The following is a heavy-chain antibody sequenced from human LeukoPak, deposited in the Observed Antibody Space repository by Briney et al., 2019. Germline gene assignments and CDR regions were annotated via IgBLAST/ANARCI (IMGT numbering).Heavy chain of an antibody. D-gene: IGHD1-26*01. J-gene: IGHJ3*02. CDR1: GGSISSSSYY. CDR2: IYYSGST. CDR3: ASDRGVGATTFFAFDI. Sequence: PSETLSLTCTVSGGSISSSSYYWGWIRQPPGKGLEWIGSIYYSGSTYYNPSLKSRVTISVDTSKNQFSLKLSSVTAADTAVYYCASDRGVGATTFFAFDIWGQGTMVTVSS. V-gene: IGHV4-39*01.